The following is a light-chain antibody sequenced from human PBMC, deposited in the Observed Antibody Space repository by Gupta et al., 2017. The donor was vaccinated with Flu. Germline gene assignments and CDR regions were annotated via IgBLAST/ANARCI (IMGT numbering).Light chain of an antibody. CDR1: QSLLHSNGYNY. V-gene: IGKV2-28*01. CDR3: RQALQNPLWT. Sequence: DIVMTQSPLSLPVTPGEPASISCRSSQSLLHSNGYNYLDWYLQKPGQSPQLLIYLGSNRGAGVPDRFSGSGEGTDFTLKISRGEAEDVGVYYCRQALQNPLWTFGQGTKVEIK. CDR2: LGS. J-gene: IGKJ1*01.